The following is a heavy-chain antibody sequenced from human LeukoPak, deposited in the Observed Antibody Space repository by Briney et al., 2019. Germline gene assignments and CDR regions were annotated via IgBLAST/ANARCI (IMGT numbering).Heavy chain of an antibody. CDR3: VRDAVDTANAV. D-gene: IGHD5-18*01. CDR1: GFTFSSHW. J-gene: IGHJ6*02. CDR2: INSDGSIT. V-gene: IGHV3-74*01. Sequence: GGSLRLSCAASGFTFSSHWMHWVRQAPGKGLVWVSHINSDGSITSYADSVKGRFTISRDNAKNTLYLQMNSLRAEDTAVYYCVRDAVDTANAVWGQGTTVTVSS.